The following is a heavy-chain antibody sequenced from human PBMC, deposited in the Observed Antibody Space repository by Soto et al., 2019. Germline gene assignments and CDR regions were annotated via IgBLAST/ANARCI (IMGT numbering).Heavy chain of an antibody. J-gene: IGHJ4*01. V-gene: IGHV4-31*03. CDR2: IYYSGTT. D-gene: IGHD5-18*01. CDR3: ASGRGYSYGPYYFDY. Sequence: QVPLQESGPGLVKPSQTLSLTCTVSGGSISSEGYYWSWFRQLPGKGLEWIGDIYYSGTTYHNPSLRSRFTISGDASKNQFSLKLSSVTAADTALYYCASGRGYSYGPYYFDYWGHGTLVTVSS. CDR1: GGSISSEGYY.